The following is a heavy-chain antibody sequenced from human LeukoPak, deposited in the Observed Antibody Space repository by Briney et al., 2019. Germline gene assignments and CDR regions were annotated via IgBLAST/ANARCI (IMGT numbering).Heavy chain of an antibody. CDR3: ARVVTIYYYYMDV. Sequence: SEALSLTCTVPGGSISSYYWSWIRQPPGKGLEWIGYIYYSGSTNYNPSLKSRVTISVDTSKNQLSLKLSSVTAADTAVYYCARVVTIYYYYMDVWGKGTTVTVSS. V-gene: IGHV4-59*01. J-gene: IGHJ6*03. CDR2: IYYSGST. D-gene: IGHD3-3*01. CDR1: GGSISSYY.